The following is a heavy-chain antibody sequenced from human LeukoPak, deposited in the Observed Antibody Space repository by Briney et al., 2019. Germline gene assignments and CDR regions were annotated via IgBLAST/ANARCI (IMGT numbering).Heavy chain of an antibody. V-gene: IGHV1-2*02. CDR1: GYTFTDYY. CDR3: ARNVGPSGGPYYFYY. D-gene: IGHD1-26*01. J-gene: IGHJ4*02. Sequence: ASVKVSCKASGYTFTDYYIHWVQQAPGQGLEWMGWVNPNSGGTNYAQKFQGRVTMTRDTSIGTAYMELSRLTSDDTALYYCARNVGPSGGPYYFYYWGQGTLVTVSS. CDR2: VNPNSGGT.